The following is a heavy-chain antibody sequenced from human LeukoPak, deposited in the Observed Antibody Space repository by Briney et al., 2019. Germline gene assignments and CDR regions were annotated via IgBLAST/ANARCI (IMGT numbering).Heavy chain of an antibody. CDR2: INHSGST. V-gene: IGHV4-34*01. J-gene: IGHJ4*02. Sequence: PSETLSLTCAVYGGSFSGYYWSWIRQPPGKVLEWIGEINHSGSTNYNPSLKSRVTISVDTSKNQFSLKLSSVTAADTAVYYCARVRRGYSYGLFDYWGQGTLVTVSS. D-gene: IGHD5-18*01. CDR3: ARVRRGYSYGLFDY. CDR1: GGSFSGYY.